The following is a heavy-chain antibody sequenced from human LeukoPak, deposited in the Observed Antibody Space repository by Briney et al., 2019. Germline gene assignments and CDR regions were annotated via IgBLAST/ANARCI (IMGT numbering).Heavy chain of an antibody. D-gene: IGHD3-10*01. CDR1: GGSFSGYY. CDR3: ARGYGSGSYYSSNFDY. CDR2: INHSGST. V-gene: IGHV4-34*01. Sequence: SETLSLTCAVYGGSFSGYYWSWIRQPPGKGLEWIGEINHSGSTNYNSSLKSRVTISVDTSKNQFSLKLSSVTAADTAVYYCARGYGSGSYYSSNFDYWGQGTLVTVSS. J-gene: IGHJ4*02.